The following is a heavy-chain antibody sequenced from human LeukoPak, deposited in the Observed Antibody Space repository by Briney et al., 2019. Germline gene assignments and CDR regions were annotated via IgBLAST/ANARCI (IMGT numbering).Heavy chain of an antibody. D-gene: IGHD1-26*01. V-gene: IGHV3-48*04. CDR3: ARATGSYYGYFDY. CDR2: VGISSGNT. Sequence: GGSLRLSCAASGFTFIDYSMNWVRQAPGKGLEWISYVGISSGNTKYADSVKGRFTISGDSAKNSVFLQMNSLRAEDTAVYYCARATGSYYGYFDYWGQGTLVTVSS. CDR1: GFTFIDYS. J-gene: IGHJ4*02.